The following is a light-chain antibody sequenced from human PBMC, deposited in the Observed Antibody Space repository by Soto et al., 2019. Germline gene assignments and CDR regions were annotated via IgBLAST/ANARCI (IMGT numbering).Light chain of an antibody. CDR1: QSISSY. Sequence: DIQMTQSPSTLSASVGDRVTITCRDSQSISSYWAWYQQKPGKAPKLLIYKASSLESGVPSRFSGSGSGTEFTLTISSLQPDDFATYYCLQYNSYSYTFGQGTKLEIK. CDR3: LQYNSYSYT. V-gene: IGKV1-5*03. J-gene: IGKJ2*01. CDR2: KAS.